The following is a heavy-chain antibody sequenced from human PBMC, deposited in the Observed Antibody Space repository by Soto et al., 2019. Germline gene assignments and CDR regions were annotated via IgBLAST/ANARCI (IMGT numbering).Heavy chain of an antibody. D-gene: IGHD6-13*01. Sequence: QVQLVESGGGVVQPGGSLRLSCAASGFTFSDYVMHWVRQAPGKGPEWVAVISYDGSKNNYADSVKGRFTISRDNSKNTLFLQMNSLRVEDTAVYYCARDWRILVYSIEYFEHWGQGTLVTVSS. CDR3: ARDWRILVYSIEYFEH. V-gene: IGHV3-30-3*01. CDR1: GFTFSDYV. CDR2: ISYDGSKN. J-gene: IGHJ1*01.